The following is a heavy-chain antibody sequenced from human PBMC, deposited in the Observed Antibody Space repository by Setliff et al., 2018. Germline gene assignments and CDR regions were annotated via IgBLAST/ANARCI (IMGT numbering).Heavy chain of an antibody. CDR2: IYNSDST. CDR3: ARDLGNWFDS. V-gene: IGHV3-53*01. CDR1: GFTFSTYS. J-gene: IGHJ5*01. D-gene: IGHD3-16*01. Sequence: AGGSLRLSCAASGFTFSTYSMTWLRQAPGRGLEWVSVIYNSDSTYYADSVKGRFTISRDDSKNMVNLQMNSLRAEDTAVYYCARDLGNWFDSWGQGTVVTVSS.